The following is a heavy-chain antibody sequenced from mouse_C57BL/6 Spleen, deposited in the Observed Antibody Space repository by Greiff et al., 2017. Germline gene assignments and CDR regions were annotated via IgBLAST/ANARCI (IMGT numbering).Heavy chain of an antibody. V-gene: IGHV1-74*01. Sequence: VQLHQSGADLVKPGASVKLSCKASGYTFTSYWMHWVKQKPGQGLEWIGRIHPADSDTNYTQKFKGQATLTVDKSSSTTYMQLSSLTSEDAAVYECAMGDGGSYWDLDVWGTGTTVTVSS. CDR3: AMGDGGSYWDLDV. D-gene: IGHD1-1*02. CDR2: IHPADSDT. CDR1: GYTFTSYW. J-gene: IGHJ1*03.